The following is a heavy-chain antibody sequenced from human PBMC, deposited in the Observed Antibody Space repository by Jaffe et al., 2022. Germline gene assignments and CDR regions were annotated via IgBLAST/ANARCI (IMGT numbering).Heavy chain of an antibody. CDR3: AKRAVRSDHYFDY. J-gene: IGHJ4*02. D-gene: IGHD4-4*01. Sequence: EVQLLESGGGLVQPGGSLRLSCAASGFTFSTYGMSWVRQAPGKGPEWVSTISGSGGSTYYADSVKGRFTISRDNSKNTLYLQMNGLRAEDTGVYYCAKRAVRSDHYFDYWGQGTLVTVSS. V-gene: IGHV3-23*01. CDR2: ISGSGGST. CDR1: GFTFSTYG.